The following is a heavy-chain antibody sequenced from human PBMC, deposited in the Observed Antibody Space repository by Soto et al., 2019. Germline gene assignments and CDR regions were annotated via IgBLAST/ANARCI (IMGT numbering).Heavy chain of an antibody. CDR3: ARRHRPWATLARTSYGMEV. CDR2: ITGNGYRT. V-gene: IGHV3-23*01. Sequence: VQLLQSGGDLVQPGGSLRLSCATSGFTFSSYDMRWVRQAPGKGPEWVASITGNGYRTYYADLVRGRFSISRNNSINTLYLRINSLRSDETAVYYCARRHRPWATLARTSYGMEVWGQGTTVNVSS. CDR1: GFTFSSYD. J-gene: IGHJ6*02. D-gene: IGHD1-1*01.